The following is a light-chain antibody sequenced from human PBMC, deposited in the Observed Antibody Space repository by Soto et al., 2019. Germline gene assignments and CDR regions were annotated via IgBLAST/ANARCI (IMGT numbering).Light chain of an antibody. CDR3: SSYTSSSTLV. CDR1: SGDIGGYNY. V-gene: IGLV2-14*01. CDR2: EVT. Sequence: QSVLTQPASVSGSPGQSITISCTGTSGDIGGYNYVSWYQQHPGKAPKLLISEVTNRPSGVSNRFSGSKSGNTASLTISGLQAEDEADYYCSSYTSSSTLVFGTGTKVTVL. J-gene: IGLJ1*01.